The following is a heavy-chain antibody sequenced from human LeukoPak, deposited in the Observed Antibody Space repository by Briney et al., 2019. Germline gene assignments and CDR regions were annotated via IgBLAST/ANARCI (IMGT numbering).Heavy chain of an antibody. CDR1: GFTFSSYA. V-gene: IGHV3-23*01. CDR3: EKIRSTSCYFSCYYYGMDV. J-gene: IGHJ6*02. Sequence: PGGSLRLSCAASGFTFSSYAMSWVRQAPGKGLEWVSAISGSGGSTYYADSVKGRFTISRDNSKNTLYLQMNSLRAEDTAVYYCEKIRSTSCYFSCYYYGMDVWGQGTMVTVSS. D-gene: IGHD2-2*01. CDR2: ISGSGGST.